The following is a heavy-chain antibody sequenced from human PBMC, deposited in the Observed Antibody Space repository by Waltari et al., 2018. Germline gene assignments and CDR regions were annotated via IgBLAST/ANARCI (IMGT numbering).Heavy chain of an antibody. J-gene: IGHJ6*02. CDR1: GFSFKTFG. D-gene: IGHD3-9*01. CDR2: IWYEGSKE. Sequence: QLVESGGGVVQPGGSLTLSCAASGFSFKTFGMHGVRQAPGKGLEWVAVIWYEGSKETYEETVKGRFTISRDNSKNTLYLQMSSLRVEDTAVYYCARDSTGFLYYYHGMDVWGQGTTVTVSS. V-gene: IGHV3-33*01. CDR3: ARDSTGFLYYYHGMDV.